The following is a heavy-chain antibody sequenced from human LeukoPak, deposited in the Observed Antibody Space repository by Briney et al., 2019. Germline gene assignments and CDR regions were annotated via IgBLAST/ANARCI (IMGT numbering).Heavy chain of an antibody. CDR1: GFTFSNYW. Sequence: PGGSLRLSCAASGFTFSNYWMHWVRQAPGKGLVWVSRINSDGSSTNYADSVKGRFTISRDNAKNTLYLQMNSLRAEDTAVYYCAKTSGSYFYHAFDIWGQGTMVTVSS. J-gene: IGHJ3*02. CDR3: AKTSGSYFYHAFDI. D-gene: IGHD1-26*01. V-gene: IGHV3-74*01. CDR2: INSDGSST.